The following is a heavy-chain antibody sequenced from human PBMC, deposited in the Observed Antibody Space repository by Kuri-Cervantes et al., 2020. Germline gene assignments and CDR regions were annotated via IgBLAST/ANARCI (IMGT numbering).Heavy chain of an antibody. CDR3: ARNRPSLWGRRYYFDY. J-gene: IGHJ4*02. D-gene: IGHD7-27*01. CDR2: ISWDGGST. CDR1: GFTFSSYS. V-gene: IGHV3-43*01. Sequence: GGSLRLSCAASGFTFSSYSMNWVRQAPGKGLEWVSLISWDGGSTYYADSVKGRFTISRDNSKNSLYLQMNSLRTEDTAVYYCARNRPSLWGRRYYFDYWGQGTLVTVSS.